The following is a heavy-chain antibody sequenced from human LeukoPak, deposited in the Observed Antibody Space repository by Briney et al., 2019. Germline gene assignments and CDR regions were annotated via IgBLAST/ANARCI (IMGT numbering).Heavy chain of an antibody. CDR1: GFTFSSFW. CDR3: ARDQWLAYYYHGMDV. Sequence: GGSLRLSCAASGFTFSSFWMHWVRQAPGKGLVWVSRINSVGSSTSYADSVKGRFTISRDNAENSLYLQMNSLRAEDTAIYYCARDQWLAYYYHGMDVWGQGTTVTVSS. V-gene: IGHV3-74*01. CDR2: INSVGSST. D-gene: IGHD6-19*01. J-gene: IGHJ6*02.